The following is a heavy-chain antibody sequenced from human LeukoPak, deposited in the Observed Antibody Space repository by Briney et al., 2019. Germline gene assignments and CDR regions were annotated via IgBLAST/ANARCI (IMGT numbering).Heavy chain of an antibody. Sequence: GGSLRLSCAASGFTFSSYAMSWVRQAPGKGPEWVSAIRGSGGSTYYADSLKGRFTISRDNAKNSLYLQMNSLRAEDTAVYYCARIGAGSSRDYWGQGTLVTVSS. J-gene: IGHJ4*02. CDR1: GFTFSSYA. D-gene: IGHD6-13*01. CDR3: ARIGAGSSRDY. V-gene: IGHV3-23*01. CDR2: IRGSGGST.